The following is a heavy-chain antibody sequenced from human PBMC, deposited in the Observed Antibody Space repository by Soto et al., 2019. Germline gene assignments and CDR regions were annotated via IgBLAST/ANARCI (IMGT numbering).Heavy chain of an antibody. Sequence: SETLSLTCTVSGGSVRSYYWSWIRQPPGRGVEWIGYIYYSGSTNYNPSLKSRVTISVDTSKNQFSLKLSSVTAADTAVYYCARGRWCTNGVCRHYYNYYMDVWGKGTTLTLSS. V-gene: IGHV4-59*02. CDR1: GGSVRSYY. CDR2: IYYSGST. D-gene: IGHD2-8*01. J-gene: IGHJ6*03. CDR3: ARGRWCTNGVCRHYYNYYMDV.